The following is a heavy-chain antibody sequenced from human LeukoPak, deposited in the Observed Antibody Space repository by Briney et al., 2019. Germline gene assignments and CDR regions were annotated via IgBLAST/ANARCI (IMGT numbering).Heavy chain of an antibody. J-gene: IGHJ5*02. CDR3: AKGGYSTYNWFDP. CDR2: ISYDGSNK. Sequence: GGSLRLSCAASGFTFSSYGMHWVRQAPGKGLEWVAVISYDGSNKYYADSVKGRFTIPRDNSKNTLYLQMNSLRAEDTAVYYCAKGGYSTYNWFDPWGQGTLVTVSS. D-gene: IGHD4-11*01. CDR1: GFTFSSYG. V-gene: IGHV3-30*18.